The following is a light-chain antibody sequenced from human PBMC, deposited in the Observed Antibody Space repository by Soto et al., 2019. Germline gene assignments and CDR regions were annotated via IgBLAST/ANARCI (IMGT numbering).Light chain of an antibody. CDR3: QQYNSWMWT. CDR2: KAS. Sequence: DIQMTQSPSTLSASVGDRVTITCRASQSISSWLAWYQQKPGKAPKVLIYKASSLESGVPSRFSGSGSGTEFTLTISSLQPDDFATYYCQQYNSWMWTFGQGTKVDNK. J-gene: IGKJ1*01. CDR1: QSISSW. V-gene: IGKV1-5*03.